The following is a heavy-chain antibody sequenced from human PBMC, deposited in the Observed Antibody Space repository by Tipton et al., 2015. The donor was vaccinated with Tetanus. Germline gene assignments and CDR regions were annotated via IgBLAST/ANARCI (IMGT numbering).Heavy chain of an antibody. CDR2: IKEDGSEM. CDR3: ARLRVYCSTACYSREDY. Sequence: SLRLSCVASGFTFRSYWMSWVRQDPGKGLEWVANIKEDGSEMYYADSVKGRFTISRDNARNSLSVHMNSLTAEDTAVYYCARLRVYCSTACYSREDYWGQGTLVTVSS. D-gene: IGHD2/OR15-2a*01. CDR1: GFTFRSYW. V-gene: IGHV3-7*01. J-gene: IGHJ4*02.